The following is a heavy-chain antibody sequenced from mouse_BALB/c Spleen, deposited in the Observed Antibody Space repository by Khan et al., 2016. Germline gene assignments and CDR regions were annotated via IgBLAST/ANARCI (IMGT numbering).Heavy chain of an antibody. CDR2: IDPGSGTT. J-gene: IGHJ1*01. V-gene: IGHV1S41*01. Sequence: DLVKPGASVKLSCKAAGYTFTSYWINWIKQRPGQGLEWIGRIDPGSGTTYYNEMFKGKATLTVDTSSSTAYIQLSSLSSEDSAVYFYARGGTFSLFSYCDVWGAGSTVTVSS. D-gene: IGHD2-14*01. CDR1: GYTFTSYW. CDR3: ARGGTFSLFSYCDV.